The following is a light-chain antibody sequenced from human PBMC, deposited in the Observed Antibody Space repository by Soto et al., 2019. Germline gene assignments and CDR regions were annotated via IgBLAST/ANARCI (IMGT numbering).Light chain of an antibody. J-gene: IGLJ1*01. CDR3: NSYTSSNTYV. V-gene: IGLV2-14*01. CDR1: SSDVGAHNF. Sequence: ALTQPASVSGSPGQAITISCSGSSSDVGAHNFISWYQHHPGKAPKLMIYEVSNRPSGVSNRFSGSKSGNTASPTISGLQAEDEADYYCNSYTSSNTYVFGSGTKVTVL. CDR2: EVS.